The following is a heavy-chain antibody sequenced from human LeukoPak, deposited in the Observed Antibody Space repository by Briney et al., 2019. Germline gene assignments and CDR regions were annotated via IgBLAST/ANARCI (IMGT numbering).Heavy chain of an antibody. Sequence: SETLSLTCAVYGGSFSGYYWSWLRQPPGKGLEWIGEINHSGSTNYNPSLKSRVTISVDTSKNQFSLKLSSVTAADTAVYYCARGVKRGYSYGSYRWFDPWGQGTLVTVSS. CDR1: GGSFSGYY. CDR3: ARGVKRGYSYGSYRWFDP. CDR2: INHSGST. V-gene: IGHV4-34*01. D-gene: IGHD5-18*01. J-gene: IGHJ5*02.